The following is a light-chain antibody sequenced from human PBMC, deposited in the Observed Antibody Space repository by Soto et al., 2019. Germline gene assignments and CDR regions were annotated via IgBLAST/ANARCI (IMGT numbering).Light chain of an antibody. J-gene: IGKJ1*01. V-gene: IGKV3-15*01. Sequence: EIVMTQSPVTLSVSPGERVTLSCRASQSVSSNLAWYQQKPGQAPSLLIYGAFTRATGIPARFSGTGSGTEFTLTISSLQSEDFAVYYCQQYNNWPWTFGQGTKVDIK. CDR3: QQYNNWPWT. CDR2: GAF. CDR1: QSVSSN.